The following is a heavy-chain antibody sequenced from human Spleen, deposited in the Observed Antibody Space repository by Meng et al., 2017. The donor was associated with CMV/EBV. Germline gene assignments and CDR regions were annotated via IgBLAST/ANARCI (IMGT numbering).Heavy chain of an antibody. CDR2: IFHRGST. CDR1: GYSISSDYY. V-gene: IGHV4-38-2*02. J-gene: IGHJ4*02. CDR3: ARAPTSSSIAAMDY. Sequence: GSLRLSCTVSGYSISSDYYWGWIRQPPGKGLEYIGSIFHRGSTYYNPSLKSRVTISLDTSTNQFSLILSSVTAADTAVYYCARAPTSSSIAAMDYWGQGMLVTVSS. D-gene: IGHD6-6*01.